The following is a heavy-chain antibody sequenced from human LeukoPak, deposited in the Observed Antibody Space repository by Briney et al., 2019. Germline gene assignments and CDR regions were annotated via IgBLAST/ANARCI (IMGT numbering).Heavy chain of an antibody. CDR1: GGSVSSGSYY. CDR2: IYCSGST. Sequence: SETLSLTCTVSGGSVSSGSYYWSWIRQPPGKGLEWIGYIYCSGSTNYNPSLKSRVTISVDTSKNQFSLKLSSVTAADTAVYYCASELSSSTNWFDPWGQGTLVTVSS. V-gene: IGHV4-61*01. J-gene: IGHJ5*02. CDR3: ASELSSSTNWFDP. D-gene: IGHD6-6*01.